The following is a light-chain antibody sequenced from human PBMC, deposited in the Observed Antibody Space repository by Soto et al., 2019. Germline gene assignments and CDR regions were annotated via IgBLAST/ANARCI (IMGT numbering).Light chain of an antibody. J-gene: IGLJ2*01. CDR1: TGAVTRGHY. V-gene: IGLV7-46*01. CDR2: HTR. Sequence: QAVVTQEPSLTVSQGETVTLTCGSSTGAVTRGHYSYWFQQKPGQAPRTLIYHTRNKHSWTPARFSDSLFGGKAALTLSGAQPEDEAEYYCLLFYSGPGVFGGGTKVTVL. CDR3: LLFYSGPGV.